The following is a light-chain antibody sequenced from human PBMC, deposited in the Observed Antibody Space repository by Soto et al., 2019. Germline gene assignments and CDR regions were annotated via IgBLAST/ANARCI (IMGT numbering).Light chain of an antibody. CDR2: GNT. J-gene: IGLJ1*01. V-gene: IGLV1-40*01. CDR3: QSYDRSMTGV. Sequence: QSVLTQPPSVSWAPGHRIAISCTGSSSNIGADFDVYWYQQLPGAAPKLLIYGNTNRPSGVPDRFSGSKSGTSASLAITGLQAEDEADYYCQSYDRSMTGVFGTGTKVTVL. CDR1: SSNIGADFD.